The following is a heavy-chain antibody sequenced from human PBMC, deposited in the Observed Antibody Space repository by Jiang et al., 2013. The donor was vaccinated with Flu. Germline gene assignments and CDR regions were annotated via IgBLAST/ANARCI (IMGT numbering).Heavy chain of an antibody. CDR3: ARGGNDFWSGRHFDYFDY. J-gene: IGHJ4*02. CDR2: ISYDGSNK. Sequence: QLLESGGGVVQPGRSLRLSCAASGFTFSSYPMNWVRQAPGKGLEWVALISYDGSNKYYADSVRGRFTISRDNSKNTLYLQMNSLRPEDTAVYYCARGGNDFWSGRHFDYFDYWGQGTLVTVSS. CDR1: GFTFSSYP. D-gene: IGHD3-3*01. V-gene: IGHV3-30-3*01.